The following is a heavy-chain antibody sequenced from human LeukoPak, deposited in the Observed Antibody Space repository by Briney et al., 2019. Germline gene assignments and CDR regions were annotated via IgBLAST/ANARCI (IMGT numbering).Heavy chain of an antibody. Sequence: GRSLRLSCAASGFTFDDYAMHWVRQAPGKGLEWVSGISWNSGSIGYADSVKGRFTNSRDNAKNSLYLQMNSLRAEDTAVYYCANHLACGSTHCPPFDYWGQGTLVTVSS. V-gene: IGHV3-9*01. CDR3: ANHLACGSTHCPPFDY. D-gene: IGHD2-2*01. CDR2: ISWNSGSI. CDR1: GFTFDDYA. J-gene: IGHJ4*02.